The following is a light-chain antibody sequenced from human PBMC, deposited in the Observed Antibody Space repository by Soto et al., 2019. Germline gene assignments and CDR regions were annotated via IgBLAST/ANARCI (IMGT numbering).Light chain of an antibody. V-gene: IGKV1-5*01. CDR3: QQYHSYWT. CDR2: EAS. CDR1: QSVSRW. Sequence: IQVTQSPATLSASVGDRVTITFRASQSVSRWLAWYQQKPGKAPKILIYEASSLESGVPQRFSGSGSGTEFTLTISSLQTDDFSTYYCQQYHSYWTFAQGTKVDIK. J-gene: IGKJ1*01.